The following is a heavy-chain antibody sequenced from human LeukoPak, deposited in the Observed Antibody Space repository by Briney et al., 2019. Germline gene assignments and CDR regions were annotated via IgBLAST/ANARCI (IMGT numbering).Heavy chain of an antibody. CDR2: MNPNSGNT. Sequence: ASVKVSCKASGYTFTSYDINWVRPATGQGLEWMGWMNPNSGNTGYAQKFQGRVTMTRNTSISTAYMELSSLRSEDTAVYYCARVRYYGSGSYYKFANYYYYYGMDVWGQGTTVTVSS. D-gene: IGHD3-10*01. CDR3: ARVRYYGSGSYYKFANYYYYYGMDV. V-gene: IGHV1-8*01. J-gene: IGHJ6*02. CDR1: GYTFTSYD.